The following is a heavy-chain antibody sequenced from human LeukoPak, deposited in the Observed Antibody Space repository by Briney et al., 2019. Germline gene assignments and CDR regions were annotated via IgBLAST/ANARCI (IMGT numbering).Heavy chain of an antibody. CDR3: ARGDYETHGYQTR. J-gene: IGHJ4*02. Sequence: ASVKVSCTASGCIFTSYVLHWVRQAPGQGLGWMGWINTNTGNPTYAQGFTGRFVFSLDTSVSTAYLQISSLKADDTAMYYCARGDYETHGYQTRWGQGTLVTVSS. V-gene: IGHV7-4-1*02. D-gene: IGHD3-22*01. CDR2: INTNTGNP. CDR1: GCIFTSYV.